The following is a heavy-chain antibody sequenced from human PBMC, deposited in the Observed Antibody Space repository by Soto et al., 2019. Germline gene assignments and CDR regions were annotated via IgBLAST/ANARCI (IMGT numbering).Heavy chain of an antibody. V-gene: IGHV1-69*02. J-gene: IGHJ4*02. CDR1: GGTFNSYT. CDR3: ATSYGSGSRPFDY. Sequence: QVQLVQSGAEVKKSGSSVRVSCKASGGTFNSYTLSWVRQAPGQRLEWMGRIIPMLSMSTYAQKFQGRVSIIGNKSTHTVYLDLSSLRSDDTAIYYCATSYGSGSRPFDYWGQGTLVTVSS. CDR2: IIPMLSMS. D-gene: IGHD3-10*01.